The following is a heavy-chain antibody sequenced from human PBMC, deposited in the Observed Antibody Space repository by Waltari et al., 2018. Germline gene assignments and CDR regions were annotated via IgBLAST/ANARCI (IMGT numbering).Heavy chain of an antibody. CDR2: INEDGGEK. CDR1: GFRTDW. Sequence: DVQPVESGGGLVQPGGSLRHPCEVSGFRTDWMDWVRQAPGKGLQWVANINEDGGEKYYLDSVKGRFTISRDNAKKLVYLEMNTLRAEDTATYYCSKRLEIWGRGTMVAVS. CDR3: SKRLEI. J-gene: IGHJ3*02. V-gene: IGHV3-7*01.